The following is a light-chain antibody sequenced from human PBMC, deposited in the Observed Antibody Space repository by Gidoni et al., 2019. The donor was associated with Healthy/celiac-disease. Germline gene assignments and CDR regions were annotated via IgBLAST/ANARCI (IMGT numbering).Light chain of an antibody. J-gene: IGKJ1*01. Sequence: EIVLTQSPGTLNLSPGERATLSCRASQSVSSSYLAWYQQKPGQAPRLLIYCASSRATGIPDRFSGSGSGTDFTLTISRLEPEDFAVYYCQQYGSSPRTFGQGTKVEIK. V-gene: IGKV3-20*01. CDR3: QQYGSSPRT. CDR1: QSVSSSY. CDR2: CAS.